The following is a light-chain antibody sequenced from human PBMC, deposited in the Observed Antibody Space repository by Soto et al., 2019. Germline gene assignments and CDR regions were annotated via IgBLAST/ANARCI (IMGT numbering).Light chain of an antibody. CDR2: DAS. CDR1: QSVSSY. Sequence: EIVLTQSPATLSLSPGERATLSCRASQSVSSYLAWYQQKPGQAPRLLIYDASNRATGIPARFCGSGSGTDFTLTISSLEPEDFAVYYCQQRSNWPLITFGPGTKVDIK. J-gene: IGKJ3*01. V-gene: IGKV3-11*01. CDR3: QQRSNWPLIT.